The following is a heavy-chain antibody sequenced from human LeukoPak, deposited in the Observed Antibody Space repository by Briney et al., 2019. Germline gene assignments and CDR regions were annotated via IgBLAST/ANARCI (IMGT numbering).Heavy chain of an antibody. J-gene: IGHJ4*02. Sequence: GGSLRLSCAASGFIVSHNYMTWVRQAPGKGLEWVSVIYIDGTTYYADSVKGRFTISRDQANNTLYLQMNTLRDEDTAVYYCARGPRYSFYWGQGTLVSVSS. CDR2: IYIDGTT. D-gene: IGHD6-13*01. V-gene: IGHV3-53*01. CDR3: ARGPRYSFY. CDR1: GFIVSHNY.